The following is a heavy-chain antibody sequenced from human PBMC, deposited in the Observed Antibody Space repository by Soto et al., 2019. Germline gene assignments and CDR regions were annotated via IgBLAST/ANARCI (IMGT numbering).Heavy chain of an antibody. CDR1: GSTFTSYD. J-gene: IGHJ6*02. Sequence: ASVRVSCKASGSTFTSYDINWVRQATGQGLEWMGWMNPNSGNTGYAQKFQGRVTMTRNTSISTAYMELSSLRSEDTAVYYCARWGDYCSGGSCYSYYYYGMDVWGQGTTVTVSS. CDR3: ARWGDYCSGGSCYSYYYYGMDV. D-gene: IGHD2-15*01. CDR2: MNPNSGNT. V-gene: IGHV1-8*01.